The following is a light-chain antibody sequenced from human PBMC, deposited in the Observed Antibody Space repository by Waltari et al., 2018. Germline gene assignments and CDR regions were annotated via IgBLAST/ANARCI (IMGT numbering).Light chain of an antibody. CDR2: GAS. CDR3: QQYNNWPPGT. V-gene: IGKV3-15*01. J-gene: IGKJ1*01. CDR1: QTIGRS. Sequence: ETVVTQSPATLSVSPGERVTLSCRTSQTIGRSLAWYQQNPGQAPRLVIYGASIRATGTPARFSGSGSETEFALTISGLQSEDFAVYYCQQYNNWPPGTFGQGTKVEI.